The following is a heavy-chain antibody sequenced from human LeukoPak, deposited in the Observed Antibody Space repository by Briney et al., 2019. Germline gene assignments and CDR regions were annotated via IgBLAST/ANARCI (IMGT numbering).Heavy chain of an antibody. CDR2: IYPGDSDT. D-gene: IGHD3-3*01. CDR3: ARPSPGVSDFWSGYSYAFDI. V-gene: IGHV5-51*01. Sequence: GESLKISCKGSGYSFTSYWIGWVRQMPGKGLEWMGIIYPGDSDTRYSPSFQGQVTISADKSISTAYLQWSSLKASDTAMYYCARPSPGVSDFWSGYSYAFDIWGQGTMVTVSS. CDR1: GYSFTSYW. J-gene: IGHJ3*02.